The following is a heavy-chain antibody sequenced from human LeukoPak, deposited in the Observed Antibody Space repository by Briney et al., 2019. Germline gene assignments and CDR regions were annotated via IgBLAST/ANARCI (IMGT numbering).Heavy chain of an antibody. CDR1: GYSFTSYW. Sequence: GESLKISCKGSGYSFTSYWIGWVRQMPGKGLEWMGIIYPGDSDTRYSPAVQGQVTISADKSISTAYLQCSSLTASDTAMYYCARRSGDHLYFDYWGQGTLVTVSS. J-gene: IGHJ4*02. CDR2: IYPGDSDT. D-gene: IGHD3-10*01. CDR3: ARRSGDHLYFDY. V-gene: IGHV5-51*01.